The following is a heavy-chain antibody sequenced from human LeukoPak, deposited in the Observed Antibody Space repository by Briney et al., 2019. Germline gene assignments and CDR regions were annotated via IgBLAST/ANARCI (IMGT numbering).Heavy chain of an antibody. CDR1: GGSVSSGSYY. J-gene: IGHJ4*02. CDR3: ARGIDTTGYFNY. V-gene: IGHV4-61*01. CDR2: IHYSGST. Sequence: SETLSLTCTVSGGSVSSGSYYWSWIRQPPGKGLEWIGYIHYSGSTNYNPSLKSRVTTSVDTSKNQFSLKLSSVTAADTALYYCARGIDTTGYFNYWGQGTLVTVSS. D-gene: IGHD3-22*01.